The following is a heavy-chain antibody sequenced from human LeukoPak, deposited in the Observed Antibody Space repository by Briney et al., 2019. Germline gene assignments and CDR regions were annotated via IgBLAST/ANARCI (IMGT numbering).Heavy chain of an antibody. Sequence: NYMSWVRQAPGKGLEWVSVIYSGGSTYYSDSVTGRFTISRDNSKNPLYLQMNSLRAEDTAVYYCARDGVNWNERYFDYWGQGTLVTVSS. CDR3: ARDGVNWNERYFDY. CDR2: IYSGGST. J-gene: IGHJ4*02. D-gene: IGHD1-20*01. CDR1: NY. V-gene: IGHV3-53*01.